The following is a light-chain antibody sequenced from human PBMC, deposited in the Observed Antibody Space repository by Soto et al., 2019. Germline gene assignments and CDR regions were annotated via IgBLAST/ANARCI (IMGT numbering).Light chain of an antibody. CDR1: SSDVGGYNY. V-gene: IGLV2-14*03. CDR3: SSYTTTTTSGV. CDR2: DVT. Sequence: QSVLTQPASVSGSLGQSITISCTGTSSDVGGYNYISWYQQFPGQAPNLIIYDVTNRPSGVSSRFSGSKSGNRASLTISGLQAEDEADYYCSSYTTTTTSGVFGTGTKVTVL. J-gene: IGLJ1*01.